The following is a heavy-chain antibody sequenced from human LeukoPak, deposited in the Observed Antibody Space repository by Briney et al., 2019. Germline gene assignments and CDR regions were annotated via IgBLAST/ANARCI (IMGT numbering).Heavy chain of an antibody. CDR2: INGAGSSI. V-gene: IGHV3-74*01. CDR3: ARGGDYKNDY. D-gene: IGHD4-17*01. J-gene: IGHJ4*02. CDR1: GFTFSSYW. Sequence: GGSLRLSCAASGFTFSSYWMHWVRQTPGKGLVWVSRINGAGSSISYADSVKGRVTISRDNARNTLYLQMNNLRAEDTAVYYCARGGDYKNDYWGQGTLVTASS.